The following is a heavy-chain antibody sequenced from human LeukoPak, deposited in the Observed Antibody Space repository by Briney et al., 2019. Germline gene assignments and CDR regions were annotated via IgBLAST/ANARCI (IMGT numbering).Heavy chain of an antibody. J-gene: IGHJ5*02. CDR3: ARDGSPSAAAAAGWFDP. Sequence: GSSVKVSCKASGYTVTGYYMHWVRQAPGQGLAWMGWINPNSGGTNYAQKFQGRVTMTRDTSISTAYMELSRLRSDDTAVYYCARDGSPSAAAAAGWFDPWGQGTLVTVSS. CDR2: INPNSGGT. D-gene: IGHD6-13*01. V-gene: IGHV1-2*02. CDR1: GYTVTGYY.